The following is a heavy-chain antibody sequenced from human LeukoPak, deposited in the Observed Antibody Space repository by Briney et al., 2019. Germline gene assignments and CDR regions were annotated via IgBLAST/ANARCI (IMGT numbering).Heavy chain of an antibody. CDR3: ARLAYCGGECFYSMDV. CDR1: GFTFSTYR. Sequence: GGSLRLSCAASGFTFSTYRMTWVRQAPGRGPEWVSNIKKDGSVKYTVDSLKGRFTISRDNVKNSLYLQMNSVGAEDTAVYYCARLAYCGGECFYSMDVWGQGTTVTVSS. D-gene: IGHD2-21*01. CDR2: IKKDGSVK. J-gene: IGHJ6*02. V-gene: IGHV3-7*01.